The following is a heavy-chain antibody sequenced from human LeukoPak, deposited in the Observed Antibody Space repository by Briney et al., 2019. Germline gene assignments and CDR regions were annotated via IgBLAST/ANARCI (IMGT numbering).Heavy chain of an antibody. CDR1: GYTFTGYY. J-gene: IGHJ3*02. D-gene: IGHD4-11*01. CDR2: INPNSGGT. CDR3: ARRSRDLHDAFDI. V-gene: IGHV1-2*02. Sequence: ASVKVSCKASGYTFTGYYIHWVRQAPGQGLEWMGWINPNSGGTNYAQKFQGRVTMTRDTSISTAYMELSRLRSDDTAVYYCARRSRDLHDAFDIWGQGTMVTVSS.